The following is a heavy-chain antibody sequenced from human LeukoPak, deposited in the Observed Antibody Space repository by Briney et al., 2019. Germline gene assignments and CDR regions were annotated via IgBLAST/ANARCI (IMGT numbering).Heavy chain of an antibody. D-gene: IGHD6-13*01. CDR2: IKQDGSEK. CDR1: KFTFSSYW. V-gene: IGHV3-7*01. Sequence: TGGSLRLSCTASKFTFSSYWMSWVRQAPGKGLEWVANIKQDGSEKYYVDSVKGRFTISRDNAKNSLYLQMNSLRAEDTAVYYCARAPDHGWYSSSCAHFDYWGQGTLVTVSS. CDR3: ARAPDHGWYSSSCAHFDY. J-gene: IGHJ4*02.